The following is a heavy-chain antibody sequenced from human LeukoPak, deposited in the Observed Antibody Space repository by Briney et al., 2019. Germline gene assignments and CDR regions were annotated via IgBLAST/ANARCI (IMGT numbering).Heavy chain of an antibody. D-gene: IGHD3-16*01. Sequence: GASVKVSCKASGYTLTSHYMHWVRQAPGQGLEWMGLISPRGGATIYGQKFQGRVTMTSDTSTSTVYMELSSLRPADTAVYYCASGMQLRVGELFLDTRYDGFDLWGQGTMLTVSS. CDR3: ASGMQLRVGELFLDTRYDGFDL. CDR2: ISPRGGAT. V-gene: IGHV1-46*01. CDR1: GYTLTSHY. J-gene: IGHJ3*01.